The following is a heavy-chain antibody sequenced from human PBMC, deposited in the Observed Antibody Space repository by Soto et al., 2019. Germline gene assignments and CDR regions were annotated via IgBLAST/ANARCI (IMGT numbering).Heavy chain of an antibody. CDR1: GFTFSSYA. CDR2: ISGSGGST. V-gene: IGHV3-23*01. CDR3: AKEGDLGYCSSTSCYRYYYYGMDV. D-gene: IGHD2-2*01. Sequence: GGSLRLSCAASGFTFSSYAMSWVRQAPGKGLEWVSAISGSGGSTYYADSVKGRFTISRDNSKNTLYLQMNSLRAEDTAVYYCAKEGDLGYCSSTSCYRYYYYGMDVWGQGTTVTVSS. J-gene: IGHJ6*02.